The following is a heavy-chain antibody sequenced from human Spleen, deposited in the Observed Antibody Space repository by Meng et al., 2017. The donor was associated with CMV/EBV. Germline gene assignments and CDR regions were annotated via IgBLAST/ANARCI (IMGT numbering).Heavy chain of an antibody. Sequence: GGSLRLSCVASDITFINYNMNWVRQAPGKGLEWVSSISSSSSFIYYADSVKGRFTISRDNAKNSLYLQMNSLRAVDTAMYYCARDGDSSSSTDFDYWGQGTLVTVSS. V-gene: IGHV3-21*01. CDR3: ARDGDSSSSTDFDY. CDR2: ISSSSSFI. J-gene: IGHJ4*02. D-gene: IGHD6-6*01. CDR1: DITFINYN.